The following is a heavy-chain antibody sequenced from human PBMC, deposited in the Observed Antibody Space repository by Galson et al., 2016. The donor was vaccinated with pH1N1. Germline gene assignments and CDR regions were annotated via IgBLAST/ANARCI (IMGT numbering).Heavy chain of an antibody. CDR2: IFYNGNT. Sequence: SETLSLTCTVSADSIRSSFYFWAWIRQPPGQGLEWIGTIFYNGNTYYNPSLRSRVTISADMSKNQFSLKLSSVTAADTAVYYCARGLDGDYVGYFDLWGRGTLVTVSS. CDR1: ADSIRSSFYF. J-gene: IGHJ2*01. V-gene: IGHV4-39*07. D-gene: IGHD4-17*01. CDR3: ARGLDGDYVGYFDL.